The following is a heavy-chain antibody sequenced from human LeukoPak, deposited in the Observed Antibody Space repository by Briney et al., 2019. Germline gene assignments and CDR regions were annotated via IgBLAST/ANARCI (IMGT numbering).Heavy chain of an antibody. J-gene: IGHJ4*02. Sequence: GGSLRLSCVASGFTFGHNAMAWVRQAPGKRLEWVSALSGSGGDTFYADSVKGRFTISRDNSKNTLYLQMNSLRAEDTAVYYCAKAGAGSGSIFDYWGQGTLVTVSS. CDR2: LSGSGGDT. V-gene: IGHV3-23*01. CDR3: AKAGAGSGSIFDY. D-gene: IGHD3-10*01. CDR1: GFTFGHNA.